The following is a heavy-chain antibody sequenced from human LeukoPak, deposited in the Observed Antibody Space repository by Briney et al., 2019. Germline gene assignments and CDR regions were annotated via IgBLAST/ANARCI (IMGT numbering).Heavy chain of an antibody. CDR2: IYYSGST. CDR3: ARSGDSSGYYY. D-gene: IGHD3-22*01. V-gene: IGHV4-59*01. Sequence: PSETLSLTCTVSGGSISSYYWSWIRQPPGKGLEWIGYIYYSGSTNYNPSLKSRVTISVDTSKNQFSLKLSSVTAADTAVRYCARSGDSSGYYYWGQGTLVTVSS. CDR1: GGSISSYY. J-gene: IGHJ4*02.